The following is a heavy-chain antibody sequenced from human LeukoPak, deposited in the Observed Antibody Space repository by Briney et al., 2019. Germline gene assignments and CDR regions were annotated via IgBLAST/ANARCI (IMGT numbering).Heavy chain of an antibody. CDR1: GFTFSSYG. CDR2: ISSSSSTI. CDR3: ARDHSSTYYYDSSGYYHLDY. V-gene: IGHV3-48*02. J-gene: IGHJ4*02. D-gene: IGHD3-22*01. Sequence: GGSLRLSCAASGFTFSSYGMNWVRQAPGKGLEWVSYISSSSSTIYYADSVKGRFTISRDNAKNSLYLQMNSLRDEDTAVYYCARDHSSTYYYDSSGYYHLDYWGQGTLVTVSS.